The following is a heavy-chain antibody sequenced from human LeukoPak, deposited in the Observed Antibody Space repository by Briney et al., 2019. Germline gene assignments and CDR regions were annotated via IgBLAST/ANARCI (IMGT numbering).Heavy chain of an antibody. V-gene: IGHV5-51*01. D-gene: IGHD4-17*01. J-gene: IGHJ4*02. CDR3: ARGNYGDLLDY. CDR2: IYPGDSDT. CDR1: GYSFTSYW. Sequence: ESLKXXCXGSGYSFTSYWIGWVRQMPGKGLEWMGIIYPGDSDTRYSPSFQGQVTISADKSISTAYLQWSSLKASDTAMDYWARGNYGDLLDYWGQGTLVTVSS.